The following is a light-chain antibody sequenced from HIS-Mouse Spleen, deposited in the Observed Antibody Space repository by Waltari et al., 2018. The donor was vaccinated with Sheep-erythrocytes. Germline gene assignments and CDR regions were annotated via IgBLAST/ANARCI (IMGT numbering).Light chain of an antibody. J-gene: IGKJ3*01. Sequence: DIQLTQSPSFLSASVGDRVTITCRASQGISSYLAWYQQKPGKAPKLLLYAASTLQSGVTSRFSGSGSGTEFTLTISSLQPEDFATYYCQQSYSTPQFTFGPGTKVDIK. CDR1: QGISSY. CDR2: AAS. V-gene: IGKV1-9*01. CDR3: QQSYSTPQFT.